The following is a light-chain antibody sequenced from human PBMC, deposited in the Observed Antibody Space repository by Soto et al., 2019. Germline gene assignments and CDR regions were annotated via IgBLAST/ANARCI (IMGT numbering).Light chain of an antibody. CDR1: QSVSRSF. CDR3: QQYGDSPRT. J-gene: IGKJ1*01. V-gene: IGKV3-20*01. CDR2: GAS. Sequence: EIVLTQSPGTLSLSPGERATLSCRASQSVSRSFLAWYQQKPGQAPRLLIYGASSRATGIPDRFSGSGSGTHFTLTISRLEPEDFAVYYCQQYGDSPRTFGQGTKVDIK.